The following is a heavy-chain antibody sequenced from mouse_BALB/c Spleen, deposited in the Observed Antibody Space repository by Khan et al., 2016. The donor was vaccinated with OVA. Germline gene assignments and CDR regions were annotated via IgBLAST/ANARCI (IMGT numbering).Heavy chain of an antibody. CDR2: IDPANGDT. CDR1: GFNIKDTY. Sequence: EVQLQQSGTELIKPGASVKLSCTASGFNIKDTYIHWVKERPEQGPEWIGRIDPANGDTKYDPKFQGKATITADTSSNHAYLQLSSLTSEDTAVYYCATLYGSPFTYWGQGTLVTVSA. J-gene: IGHJ3*01. D-gene: IGHD2-1*01. V-gene: IGHV14-3*02. CDR3: ATLYGSPFTY.